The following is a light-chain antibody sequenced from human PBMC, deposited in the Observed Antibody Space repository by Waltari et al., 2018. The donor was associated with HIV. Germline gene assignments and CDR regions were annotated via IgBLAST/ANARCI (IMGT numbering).Light chain of an antibody. J-gene: IGKJ1*01. V-gene: IGKV1-9*01. CDR1: QGIINY. CDR3: QQLNSYPWT. CDR2: AAS. Sequence: DIQLTQSPSFLSASVGDRVTITCRASQGIINYLAWYQQKPGKAPKLLIYAASTLQSGVPSRFSGSGSGTEFTLTISSLQPEDFATYYCQQLNSYPWTFGQGTKVEIK.